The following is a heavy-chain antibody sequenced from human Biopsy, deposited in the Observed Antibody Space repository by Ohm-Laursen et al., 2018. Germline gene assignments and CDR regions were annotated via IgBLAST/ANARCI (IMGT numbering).Heavy chain of an antibody. V-gene: IGHV4-59*01. CDR1: GDSISSYY. CDR3: ARDRGYYSDRTVPGYFDL. D-gene: IGHD3-22*01. CDR2: VYYTGST. Sequence: PDTLSLTWTVSGDSISSYYWSWIRQPPGKGLQWIGYVYYTGSTDYNPSLQSRVTISVDTSKNHFSLRLRSVTPADTAIYYCARDRGYYSDRTVPGYFDLWGRGTLVTVSS. J-gene: IGHJ2*01.